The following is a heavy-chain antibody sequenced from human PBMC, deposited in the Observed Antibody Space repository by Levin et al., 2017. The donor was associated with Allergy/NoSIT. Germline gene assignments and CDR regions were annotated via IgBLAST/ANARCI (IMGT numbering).Heavy chain of an antibody. J-gene: IGHJ4*02. Sequence: GGSLRLSCAASGFTFSSYAMHWVRQAPGKGLEWVAVISYDGSNKYYADSVKGRFTISRDNSKNTLYLQMNSLRAEDTAVYYCAREVDRYYYDSSGYYPAGFDYWGQGTLVTVSS. CDR3: AREVDRYYYDSSGYYPAGFDY. CDR2: ISYDGSNK. D-gene: IGHD3-22*01. CDR1: GFTFSSYA. V-gene: IGHV3-30-3*01.